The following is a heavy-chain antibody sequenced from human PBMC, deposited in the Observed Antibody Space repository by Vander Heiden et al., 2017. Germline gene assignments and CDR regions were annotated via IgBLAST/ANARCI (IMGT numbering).Heavy chain of an antibody. CDR1: GFPVRRHA. V-gene: IGHV3-30-3*01. Sequence: VQLVESGGGVVQPGRSLRLSCAASGFPVRRHAMHWVRQAPGKGLEWVAVISYDGSNKYYADSVKGRFTISRDNSKNTLYLQMNSLRAEDTAVYYCARDRGIVVVITTWVFDYWGQGTLVTVSS. D-gene: IGHD3-22*01. CDR2: ISYDGSNK. J-gene: IGHJ4*02. CDR3: ARDRGIVVVITTWVFDY.